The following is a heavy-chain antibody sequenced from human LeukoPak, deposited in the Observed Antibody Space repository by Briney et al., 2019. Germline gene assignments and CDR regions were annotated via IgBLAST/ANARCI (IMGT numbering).Heavy chain of an antibody. J-gene: IGHJ4*02. D-gene: IGHD6-19*01. Sequence: GGSLRLSCAASGFTFSSYAMSWVRQAPGKGLEWVSAISGSGGSTYYADSVKGRFTISRDNSKNTLYLHMNSLRAEDTAVYYCARGGSGWYSYFDYWGQGTLVTVSS. CDR3: ARGGSGWYSYFDY. CDR1: GFTFSSYA. CDR2: ISGSGGST. V-gene: IGHV3-23*01.